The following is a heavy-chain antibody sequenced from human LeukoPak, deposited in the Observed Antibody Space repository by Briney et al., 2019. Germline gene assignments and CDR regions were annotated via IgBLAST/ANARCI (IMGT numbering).Heavy chain of an antibody. CDR3: ARGPRRFYYYGMDV. CDR2: INHSGST. J-gene: IGHJ6*02. Sequence: SETLSLTCTVSGGSISSYYWSWIRQPPGKGLEWIGEINHSGSTNYNPSLKSRVTISVDTSKNQFSLKLSSVTAADTAVYYCARGPRRFYYYGMDVWGQGTTVTVSS. CDR1: GGSISSYY. D-gene: IGHD3-3*01. V-gene: IGHV4-34*01.